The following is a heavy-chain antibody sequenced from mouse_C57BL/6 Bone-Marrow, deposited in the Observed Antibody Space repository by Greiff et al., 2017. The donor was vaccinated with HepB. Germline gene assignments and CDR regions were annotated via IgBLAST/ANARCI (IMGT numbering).Heavy chain of an antibody. Sequence: EVHLVESGGDLVKPGGSLKLSCAASGFTFSSYGMSWVRQTPDKRLEWVATISSGGSYTYYPDSVKGRFTISRDNAKNTLYLQMSSLKSEDTAMYYCARPPSQATSYAMDYWGQGTSVTVSS. D-gene: IGHD3-2*02. V-gene: IGHV5-6*01. CDR2: ISSGGSYT. CDR1: GFTFSSYG. J-gene: IGHJ4*01. CDR3: ARPPSQATSYAMDY.